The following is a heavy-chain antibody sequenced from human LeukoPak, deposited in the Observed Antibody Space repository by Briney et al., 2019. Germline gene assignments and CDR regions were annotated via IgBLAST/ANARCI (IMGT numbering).Heavy chain of an antibody. CDR3: ARGGYFDWLSYGAFDY. J-gene: IGHJ4*02. CDR1: GGSISSYY. D-gene: IGHD3-9*01. Sequence: PSETLSLTCTVSGGSISSYYWSWIRQPPGKGLEGIGYIYYSGSTNYNPSLKSRVTISVDTSKNQFSLKLSSVTAADTAVYYCARGGYFDWLSYGAFDYWGQGTLVTVSS. CDR2: IYYSGST. V-gene: IGHV4-59*01.